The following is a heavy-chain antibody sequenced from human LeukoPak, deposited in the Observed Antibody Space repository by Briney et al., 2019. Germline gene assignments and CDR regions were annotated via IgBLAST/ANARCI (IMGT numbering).Heavy chain of an antibody. CDR1: GYTFTSYD. CDR3: ARVGFLECFDY. CDR2: ISAYNGNT. Sequence: ASVKVSCKASGYTFTSYDINWVRQATGQGLEWMGWISAYNGNTNYAQKLQGRVTMTTDTSTSTAYMELRSLRSDDTAVYYCARVGFLECFDYWGQGTLVTVSS. J-gene: IGHJ4*02. D-gene: IGHD3-3*01. V-gene: IGHV1-18*01.